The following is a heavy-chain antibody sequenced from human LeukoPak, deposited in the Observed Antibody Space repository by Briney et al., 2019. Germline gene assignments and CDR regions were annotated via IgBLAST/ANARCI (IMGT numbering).Heavy chain of an antibody. V-gene: IGHV4-34*01. CDR2: INHSGST. CDR1: GESFSGYY. CDR3: ARASYGDYPWDWFDP. D-gene: IGHD4-17*01. Sequence: SETLSLTCAVYGESFSGYYWSWIRQPPGKGLEWIGEINHSGSTNYNPSLKSRVTISVDTSKNQFSLKLSSVTAADTAVYYCARASYGDYPWDWFDPWGQGTLVTVSS. J-gene: IGHJ5*02.